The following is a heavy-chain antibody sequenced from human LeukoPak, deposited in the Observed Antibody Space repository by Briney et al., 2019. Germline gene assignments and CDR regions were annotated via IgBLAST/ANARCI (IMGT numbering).Heavy chain of an antibody. D-gene: IGHD5-12*01. CDR1: GGSFSGYY. J-gene: IGHJ4*02. CDR3: ARATPDWVATKMAEYYFDY. CDR2: INHSGST. V-gene: IGHV4-34*01. Sequence: PSETLSLTCAVYGGSFSGYYWSWIRQPPGKGLEWIGEINHSGSTNYNPSLKSRVTISVDTSKNQFSLKLSSVTAADTAVYYCARATPDWVATKMAEYYFDYWGQGTLVTVSS.